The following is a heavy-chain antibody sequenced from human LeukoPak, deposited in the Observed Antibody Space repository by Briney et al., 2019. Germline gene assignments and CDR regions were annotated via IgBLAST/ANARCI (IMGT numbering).Heavy chain of an antibody. V-gene: IGHV3-30*04. CDR1: GFTFSSYA. D-gene: IGHD4-17*01. J-gene: IGHJ4*02. Sequence: GGSLRLSCAASGFTFSSYAMHWVRQAPGKALEWVAVISYDGSNKYYADSVKGRFTISRDNSKNTLYLQMNSLRAEDTAVYYCARNYGDSHYFDYWGQGTLVTVSS. CDR2: ISYDGSNK. CDR3: ARNYGDSHYFDY.